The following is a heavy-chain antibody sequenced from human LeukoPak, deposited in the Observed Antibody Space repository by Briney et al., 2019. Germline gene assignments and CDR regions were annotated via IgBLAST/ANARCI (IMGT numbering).Heavy chain of an antibody. Sequence: PSETLSLTCIVSGGSISNFYWNWIRQPPGKGLEWIGHIYDGGSTNYNPSLKSRLTISVDTPMNQFSLKLSSVTAADTAVYYCARQGGDGSSGAFDMWGQGTMVTVSS. CDR1: GGSISNFY. J-gene: IGHJ3*02. V-gene: IGHV4-59*01. CDR3: ARQGGDGSSGAFDM. D-gene: IGHD2-15*01. CDR2: IYDGGST.